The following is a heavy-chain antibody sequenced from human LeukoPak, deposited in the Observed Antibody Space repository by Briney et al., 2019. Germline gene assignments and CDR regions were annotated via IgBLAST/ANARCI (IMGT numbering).Heavy chain of an antibody. V-gene: IGHV3-49*04. D-gene: IGHD4-23*01. CDR2: IRSKAYGGTT. CDR3: TVTSRGNWFDP. J-gene: IGHJ5*02. CDR1: GFTFGDYA. Sequence: GGSLRLSCTASGFTFGDYAMSWVRQAPGKGLEWVGFIRSKAYGGTTEYAASVKGRFTISRDDSKSIAYLQMNSLKTEDTAVYYCTVTSRGNWFDPWGQGTLVTVSS.